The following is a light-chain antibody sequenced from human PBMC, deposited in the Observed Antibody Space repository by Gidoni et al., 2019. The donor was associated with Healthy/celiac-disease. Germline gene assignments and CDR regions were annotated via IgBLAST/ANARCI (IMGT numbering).Light chain of an antibody. Sequence: IQMTQSPSSLSASVGDRVTITCQASQDISNYLNWYQQKPWKAPKLLIYDASNLETGVPSRFSGSGSGTDFTFTISSLQPEDIATYYCQQDDNLPWTFGQGTKVEIK. V-gene: IGKV1-33*01. CDR2: DAS. J-gene: IGKJ1*01. CDR1: QDISNY. CDR3: QQDDNLPWT.